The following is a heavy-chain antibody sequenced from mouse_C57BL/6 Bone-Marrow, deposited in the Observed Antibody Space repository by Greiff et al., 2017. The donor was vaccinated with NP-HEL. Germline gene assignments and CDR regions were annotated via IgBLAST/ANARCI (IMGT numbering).Heavy chain of an antibody. CDR1: GYTFTSYG. V-gene: IGHV1-64*01. J-gene: IGHJ3*02. CDR2: IHPNSGSS. CDR3: AYEGIYGY. D-gene: IGHD2-3*01. Sequence: QVQLKQPGAELVKPGASVKLSCKASGYTFTSYGMPWVKQRPGQGLEWIGMIHPNSGSSTYYEKFTCKATLTVDKASSTAYMQLSSLTSEDSAVYYCAYEGIYGYWGQGTLVTVSA.